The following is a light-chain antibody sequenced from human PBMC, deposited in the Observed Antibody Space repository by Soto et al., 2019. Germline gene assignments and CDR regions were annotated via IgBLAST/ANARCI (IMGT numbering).Light chain of an antibody. CDR2: GVS. J-gene: IGKJ5*01. V-gene: IGKV3-20*01. Sequence: ELVLTQSPGTLSLSPWEIAALSFSVSQPVTSNFSAWYQQKPGQAPRLLIYGVSSTASGIPDRFFGSGSGTDFTLTNNSLEPEDFAVYYCQQYANSPITAGQGTRLEVK. CDR1: QPVTSNF. CDR3: QQYANSPIT.